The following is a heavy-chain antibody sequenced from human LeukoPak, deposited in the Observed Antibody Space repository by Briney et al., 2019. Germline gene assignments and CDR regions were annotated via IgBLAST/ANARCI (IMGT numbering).Heavy chain of an antibody. V-gene: IGHV4-30-4*01. J-gene: IGHJ4*02. CDR3: ARVVCSSTSCASYYFDY. Sequence: SETLSLTCTVSGGSISSGDYYWSWIRQPPGKGLEWIGYIYYSGSTYYNPSLKSRVTISVDTSKNQFSLKPSSVTAADTAVYYCARVVCSSTSCASYYFDYWGQGTLVTVSS. CDR1: GGSISSGDYY. D-gene: IGHD2-2*01. CDR2: IYYSGST.